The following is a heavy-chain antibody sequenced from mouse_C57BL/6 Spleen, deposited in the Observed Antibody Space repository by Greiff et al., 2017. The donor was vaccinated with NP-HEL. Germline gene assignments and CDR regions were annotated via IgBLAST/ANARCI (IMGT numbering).Heavy chain of an antibody. CDR1: GYSIPRGYY. J-gene: IGHJ4*01. CDR2: ISYDGSN. Sequence: EVKLMESGPGLVKPSQSLSLTCSVTGYSIPRGYYCNWIRQFPGNKLEWMGYISYDGSNNYNPSLKNRISITRDTSKNQFFLKLNSVTTEDTATYYCARDHDYDGYYAMDYWGQGTSVTVSS. V-gene: IGHV3-6*01. CDR3: ARDHDYDGYYAMDY. D-gene: IGHD2-4*01.